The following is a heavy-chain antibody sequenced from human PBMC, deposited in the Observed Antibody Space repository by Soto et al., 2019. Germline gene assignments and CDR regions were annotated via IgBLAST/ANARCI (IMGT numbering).Heavy chain of an antibody. J-gene: IGHJ2*01. CDR1: DYIFLAYG. D-gene: IGHD2-15*01. Sequence: QVQLVQSRPEVKKAGASVKVSCTAPTDYIFLAYGFDWVRQAPGQGLEWMGWISPKFGRTNYARTLQDRFTMTTDVSTNSVSMELRDLRSDDMAVYYCARDDCNGGSCDGGQYLDLWGRGTPISVSS. V-gene: IGHV1-18*03. CDR2: ISPKFGRT. CDR3: ARDDCNGGSCDGGQYLDL.